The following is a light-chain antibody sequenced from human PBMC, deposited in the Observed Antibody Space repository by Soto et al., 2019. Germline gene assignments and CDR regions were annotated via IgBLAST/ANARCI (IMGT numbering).Light chain of an antibody. J-gene: IGLJ1*01. CDR1: SSDVGSYNL. V-gene: IGLV2-23*02. CDR3: CSYAGSSTYA. CDR2: EVS. Sequence: QSALTQPASVSGSPGQSITISCTGTSSDVGSYNLVSWYQQHPGKAPKVMIYEVSKRPSGVPNRFSGSKSGYTASLTISGLQAEDEADYYCCSYAGSSTYAVGTGTKVTVL.